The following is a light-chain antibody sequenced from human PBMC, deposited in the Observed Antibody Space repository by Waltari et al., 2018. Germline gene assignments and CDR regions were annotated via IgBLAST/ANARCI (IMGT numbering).Light chain of an antibody. V-gene: IGLV1-40*01. CDR1: SSNLGAGFA. J-gene: IGLJ3*02. Sequence: QSVLTQPPSVSGAPGQRVTISCTGSSSNLGAGFAVHWYQQLPRTAPKLLIYGNTNRPSGVPDRFSGSKSGTSASLAITGLQAEDEADYYCQSYDGSLSGSRVFGGGTKVTVL. CDR2: GNT. CDR3: QSYDGSLSGSRV.